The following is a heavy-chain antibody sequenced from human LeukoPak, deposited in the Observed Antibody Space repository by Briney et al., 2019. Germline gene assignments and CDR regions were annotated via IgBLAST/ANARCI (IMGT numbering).Heavy chain of an antibody. D-gene: IGHD3-10*01. Sequence: GGSLRLSCAASGFTFNNYAMSWVRQAPGKGLEWVSAISGSGASTYYADSVKGRFTISRDNSKNTLYVQMNSLGAEDTAVYYCASAVVRAREIHWGQGTLVTVSS. CDR3: ASAVVRAREIH. J-gene: IGHJ4*02. CDR2: ISGSGAST. CDR1: GFTFNNYA. V-gene: IGHV3-23*01.